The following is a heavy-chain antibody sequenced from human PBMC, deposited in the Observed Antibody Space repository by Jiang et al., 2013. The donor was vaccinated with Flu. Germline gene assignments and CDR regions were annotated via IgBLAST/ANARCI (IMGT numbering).Heavy chain of an antibody. D-gene: IGHD5-18*01. V-gene: IGHV6-1*01. CDR3: ARAGYSYGYGTPYYYYGMDV. CDR1: GDSVSSNSAA. Sequence: QTLSLTCAISGDSVSSNSAAWNWIRQSPSRGLEWLGRTYYRSKWYNDYAVSVKSRITINPDTSKNQFSLQLNSVTPEDTAVYYCARAGYSYGYGTPYYYYGMDVWGPRDHGHRLL. CDR2: TYYRSKWYN. J-gene: IGHJ6*01.